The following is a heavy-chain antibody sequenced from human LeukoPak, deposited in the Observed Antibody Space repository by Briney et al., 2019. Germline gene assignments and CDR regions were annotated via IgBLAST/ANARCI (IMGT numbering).Heavy chain of an antibody. CDR3: ARGDPNVDTAMVCDY. D-gene: IGHD5-18*01. CDR1: GFTFSDYY. Sequence: GGSLKLSCAASGFTFSDYYMSWIRQAPGKGLEWVSYISSSGSTIYYADSVKGRFTISRDNAKNSLYLQMNSLRAEDTAVYYCARGDPNVDTAMVCDYWGQGTLVTVSS. J-gene: IGHJ4*02. V-gene: IGHV3-11*04. CDR2: ISSSGSTI.